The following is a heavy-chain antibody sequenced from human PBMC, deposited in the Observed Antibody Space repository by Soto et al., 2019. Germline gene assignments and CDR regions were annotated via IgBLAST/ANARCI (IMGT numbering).Heavy chain of an antibody. D-gene: IGHD2-21*02. J-gene: IGHJ3*01. CDR3: ARDGVGLCAGDCSFNAFDL. CDR2: IIPIFGIT. Sequence: QALLEQSGAEMKKPGSSVTVSCKASGGTFNSYAISWVRQAPGQGLEWMGGIIPIFGITNYAQKFQGRLTLTADKVTDTAYMELISLTSDDTAVYYCARDGVGLCAGDCSFNAFDLWGRGTSVTVSS. V-gene: IGHV1-69*17. CDR1: GGTFNSYA.